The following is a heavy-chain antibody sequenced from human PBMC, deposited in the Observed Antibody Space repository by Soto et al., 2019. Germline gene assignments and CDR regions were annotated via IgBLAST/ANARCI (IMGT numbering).Heavy chain of an antibody. CDR1: GYTFTSYA. V-gene: IGHV1-3*01. CDR3: GKDEGYSSGCSYLDY. J-gene: IGHJ4*02. CDR2: INPGKTNP. D-gene: IGHD6-19*01. Sequence: QVQLVQSGTEVKKPGDSVKVSCKASGYTFTSYAIHWVRQAPGQSLEWMGWINPGKTNPIYSEKFQGRLTFTRDTSASTVYMELRKLRSEDTAVYYCGKDEGYSSGCSYLDYWGQGALVTVSS.